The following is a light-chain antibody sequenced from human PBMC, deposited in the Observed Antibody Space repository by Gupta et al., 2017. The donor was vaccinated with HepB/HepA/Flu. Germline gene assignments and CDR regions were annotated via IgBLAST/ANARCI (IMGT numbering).Light chain of an antibody. J-gene: IGKJ1*01. CDR2: DAS. CDR3: QQYDSSPQT. V-gene: IGKV3-20*01. Sequence: IVLMQSTGTLSLYPGEKDTLYCRACQNASGRYFACYQQKPGQAPRLLIYDASSRATGIPDRFSGSGSGTDFTLTISRLEPEDVAVYYCQQYDSSPQTFGQGTKVEIK. CDR1: QNASGRY.